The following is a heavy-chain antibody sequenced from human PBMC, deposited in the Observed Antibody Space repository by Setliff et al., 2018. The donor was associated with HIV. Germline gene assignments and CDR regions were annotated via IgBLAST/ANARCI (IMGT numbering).Heavy chain of an antibody. D-gene: IGHD2-2*01. CDR2: IRYDGSNK. V-gene: IGHV3-30*02. CDR1: DFNFGDFT. CDR3: AKDGYCSSTSCYQWFNP. J-gene: IGHJ5*02. Sequence: GGSLRLSCAGSDFNFGDFTVSWVRQAPGKGLEWVAFIRYDGSNKYYADSVKGRFTISRDNSKNTLYLQMNSLRAEDTAVYYCAKDGYCSSTSCYQWFNPWGQGTLVTVSS.